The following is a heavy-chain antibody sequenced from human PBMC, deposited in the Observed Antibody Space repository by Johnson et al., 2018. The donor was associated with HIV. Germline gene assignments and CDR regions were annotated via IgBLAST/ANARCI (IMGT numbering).Heavy chain of an antibody. D-gene: IGHD6-19*01. V-gene: IGHV3-48*01. Sequence: VQLVESGGGLVQPGGSLRLSCAASGFTFRSYWMSWVRQAPGKGLEWVSYISSSGNTIYYADSVKGRFTISRDNSKNTLYLQMNSLRAEDTAVYYCARGGAVAPSSGFDIWGQGTMVTVSS. CDR3: ARGGAVAPSSGFDI. CDR2: ISSSGNTI. CDR1: GFTFRSYW. J-gene: IGHJ3*02.